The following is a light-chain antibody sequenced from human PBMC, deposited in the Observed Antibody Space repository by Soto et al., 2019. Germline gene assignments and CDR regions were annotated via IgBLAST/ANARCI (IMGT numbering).Light chain of an antibody. CDR3: QQYNNWWT. CDR1: ETVRSN. CDR2: AAS. J-gene: IGKJ1*01. Sequence: RVMTQSPDTLSVPPGERATLSCRASETVRSNLAWYQQKPGQAPRLLIYAASTRATGIPARFIGNGSGTEFTLTISSLQSEDFAVYYCQQYNNWWTFGKGTKVDIK. V-gene: IGKV3D-15*01.